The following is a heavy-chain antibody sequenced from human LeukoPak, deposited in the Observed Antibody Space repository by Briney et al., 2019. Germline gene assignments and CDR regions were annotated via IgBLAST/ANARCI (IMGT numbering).Heavy chain of an antibody. Sequence: PSETLSLTCTVSGGSISSYYWSWIRQPPGKGLEWIGYTYYSGSTNYNPSLKSRVTISVDTSKNQFSLKLSSVTAADTAVYYCASESPFGTFDYWGQGTLVTVSS. CDR1: GGSISSYY. CDR2: TYYSGST. J-gene: IGHJ4*02. V-gene: IGHV4-59*08. D-gene: IGHD3-16*01. CDR3: ASESPFGTFDY.